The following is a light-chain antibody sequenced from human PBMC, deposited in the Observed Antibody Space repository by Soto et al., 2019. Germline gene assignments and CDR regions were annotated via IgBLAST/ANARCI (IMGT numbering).Light chain of an antibody. CDR2: GAS. CDR3: QQYGNSPQT. Sequence: IVLTQSPGTLSSSPGERATLSCRASQSVSTSNLAWYQQRPGQAPRLLIYGASSRATGIPNRFSGSGSGTDFTLTISRLEPEDFAVYYCQQYGNSPQTFGQGTKVDIK. V-gene: IGKV3-20*01. J-gene: IGKJ1*01. CDR1: QSVSTSN.